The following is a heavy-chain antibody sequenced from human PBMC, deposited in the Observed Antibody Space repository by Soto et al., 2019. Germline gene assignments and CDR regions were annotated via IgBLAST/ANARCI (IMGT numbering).Heavy chain of an antibody. Sequence: SETLSLTCAVYGGSFSGYYWSWIRQPPGKGLEWIGEINHSGSTNYNPSLKSRVTMSVDTSKNQFSLKLSSVTAADTAVYYCARGGGGITIFGVVIKAPYGMDVCGQGTTVTVS. J-gene: IGHJ6*02. D-gene: IGHD3-3*01. CDR2: INHSGST. CDR3: ARGGGGITIFGVVIKAPYGMDV. V-gene: IGHV4-34*01. CDR1: GGSFSGYY.